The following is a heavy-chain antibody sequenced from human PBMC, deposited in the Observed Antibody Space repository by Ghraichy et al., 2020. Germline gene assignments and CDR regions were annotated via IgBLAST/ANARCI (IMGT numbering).Heavy chain of an antibody. CDR3: SRSPSVAYCSTTSCYSTFDI. D-gene: IGHD2-2*01. J-gene: IGHJ3*02. Sequence: SETLSLTCTVSGASISSGAYYWSWVRQHPGKGLEWVGFIYDTVNTRYNRSLKSRVTISLDTSKNQISLKLNSVTAADTAIYYCSRSPSVAYCSTTSCYSTFDIWGQGTMVTVPS. CDR2: IYDTVNT. V-gene: IGHV4-31*03. CDR1: GASISSGAYY.